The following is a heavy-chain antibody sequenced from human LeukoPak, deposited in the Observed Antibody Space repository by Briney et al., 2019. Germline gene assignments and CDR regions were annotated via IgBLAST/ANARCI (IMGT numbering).Heavy chain of an antibody. Sequence: PSETLSLTCTVSGYSISSGYYWGWIRPPPGKGLEWIGSIYHSGSTYYNPSLKSRVTISVDTSKNQFSLKLSSVTAADTAAYYCATSPAEYSGSYYYYMDVWGKGTTVTVSS. D-gene: IGHD1-26*01. J-gene: IGHJ6*03. CDR1: GYSISSGYY. V-gene: IGHV4-38-2*02. CDR3: ATSPAEYSGSYYYYMDV. CDR2: IYHSGST.